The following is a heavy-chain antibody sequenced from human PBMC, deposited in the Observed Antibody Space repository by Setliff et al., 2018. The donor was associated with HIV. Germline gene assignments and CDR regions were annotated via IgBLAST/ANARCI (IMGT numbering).Heavy chain of an antibody. V-gene: IGHV4-30-4*08. Sequence: SETLSLTCTVSGGSISSANYYWGWIRQPPGKGLEWIGYIYYNGNAYYYNPSLKSRVAISIDTSKNQFSLNLTSVTAADTAVYYCARAPGAYYYDSSGYPIVIRFDYWGQGTLVTVSS. D-gene: IGHD3-22*01. J-gene: IGHJ4*02. CDR2: IYYNGNAY. CDR3: ARAPGAYYYDSSGYPIVIRFDY. CDR1: GGSISSANYY.